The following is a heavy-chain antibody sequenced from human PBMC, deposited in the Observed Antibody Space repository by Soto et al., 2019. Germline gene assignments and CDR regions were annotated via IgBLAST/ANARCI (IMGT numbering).Heavy chain of an antibody. V-gene: IGHV1-18*01. J-gene: IGHJ4*02. CDR2: ISADNSNT. D-gene: IGHD2-21*02. CDR1: GYTFSNYG. Sequence: ASVKVSCKASGYTFSNYGISWVRQAPGQGLEWMGWISADNSNTNYAQKLQGRVTMTTDTSTTTAYMELRSLRSDDTAVYYCATTYCGSDCWGFDYWGQGTLVTVSS. CDR3: ATTYCGSDCWGFDY.